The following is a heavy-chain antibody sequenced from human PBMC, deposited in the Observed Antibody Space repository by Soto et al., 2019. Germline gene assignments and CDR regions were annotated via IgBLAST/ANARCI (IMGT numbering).Heavy chain of an antibody. V-gene: IGHV1-69*01. CDR3: AGGGQTIGATMRSNYYYCMDV. Sequence: QVQLVQSGAEVKKPGSSVKVSCKASGGTFSSYAISWVRQAPGQGLEWMGGIIPIFGTANYAQKFQGRVTITADESTSTAYMELSSLSAEDTAVYYCAGGGQTIGATMRSNYYYCMDVWGQGTTVTVSS. J-gene: IGHJ6*02. D-gene: IGHD5-12*01. CDR1: GGTFSSYA. CDR2: IIPIFGTA.